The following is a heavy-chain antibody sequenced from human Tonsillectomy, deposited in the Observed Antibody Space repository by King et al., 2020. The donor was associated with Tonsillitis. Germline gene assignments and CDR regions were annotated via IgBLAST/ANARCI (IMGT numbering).Heavy chain of an antibody. D-gene: IGHD1-26*01. CDR3: AWVEGELSPLFDY. Sequence: VQLVQSGAEVKKPGSSVKVSCKASGGTFSNYAISWVRQAPGQGLGWMGGIIPIFGTANYAQKFQGRATITADESTSTVYMGLSSLRSEEPAVYYCAWVEGELSPLFDYWGQGTLVTVSS. V-gene: IGHV1-69*01. CDR1: GGTFSNYA. J-gene: IGHJ4*02. CDR2: IIPIFGTA.